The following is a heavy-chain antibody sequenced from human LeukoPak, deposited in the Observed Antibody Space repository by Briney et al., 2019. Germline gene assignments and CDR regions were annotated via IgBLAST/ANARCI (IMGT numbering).Heavy chain of an antibody. CDR3: ARVGYSSSWYAGNWFDP. D-gene: IGHD6-13*01. Sequence: SETLSLTCTVSGGSISSYYWSWIRQPPGKGLEWIGYIYYSGSTNYNPSLKSRVAMSVDTSKNQFSLKLSSVTAADTAVYYCARVGYSSSWYAGNWFDPWGQGTLVTVSS. CDR1: GGSISSYY. V-gene: IGHV4-59*12. CDR2: IYYSGST. J-gene: IGHJ5*02.